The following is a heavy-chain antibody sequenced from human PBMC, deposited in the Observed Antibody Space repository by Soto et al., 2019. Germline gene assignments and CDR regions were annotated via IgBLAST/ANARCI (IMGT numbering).Heavy chain of an antibody. CDR2: IIPIFGTA. CDR1: GGTFSSYA. D-gene: IGHD3-3*01. J-gene: IGHJ6*02. V-gene: IGHV1-69*06. CDR3: ARDPEGGFWSGYYYGMDV. Sequence: EASVKVSCKASGGTFSSYAISWVRQAPGQGLEWMGGIIPIFGTANYAQKFQGRVTITADKSTSTAYMELSSLRSEDTAVYYCARDPEGGFWSGYYYGMDVWG.